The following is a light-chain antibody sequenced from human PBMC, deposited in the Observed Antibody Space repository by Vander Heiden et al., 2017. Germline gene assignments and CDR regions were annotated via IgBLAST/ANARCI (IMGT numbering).Light chain of an antibody. CDR2: ATS. Sequence: DIQMTQSPSSLSASVGDRVTIPCRASQSVSTYLNWYQQKPGKAPKLLIYATSTLQSGVPARVSGSGSRTDFTLTISSLQPEDFGIDCCQQGYKIPFTFGPGTRVDIK. V-gene: IGKV1-39*01. CDR1: QSVSTY. J-gene: IGKJ3*01. CDR3: QQGYKIPFT.